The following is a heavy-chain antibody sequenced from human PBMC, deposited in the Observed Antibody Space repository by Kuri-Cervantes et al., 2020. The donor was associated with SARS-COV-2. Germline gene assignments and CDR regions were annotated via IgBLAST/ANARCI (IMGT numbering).Heavy chain of an antibody. D-gene: IGHD2-21*01. CDR1: GFTFISTA. Sequence: GGSLRLSCAASGFTFISTAMHWVRQAPGKGLEWVAVISYDGSTKYYADPAKGRFTISRDNSKDTLSLQMNSLRAEDTALYYCVKDRQGLGYSGMDVWGPGATVTVSS. CDR2: ISYDGSTK. J-gene: IGHJ6*01. V-gene: IGHV3-30*18. CDR3: VKDRQGLGYSGMDV.